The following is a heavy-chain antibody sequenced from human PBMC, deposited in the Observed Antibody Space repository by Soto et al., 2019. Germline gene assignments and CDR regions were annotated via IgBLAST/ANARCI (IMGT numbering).Heavy chain of an antibody. V-gene: IGHV1-69*06. Sequence: SVKVSCKASGGTFSSYAISWVRQAPGQGLEWMGGIIPIFGTANYAQKFQGRVTITADKSTSTAYMELSSLRSEDTAVYYCARDPYYSNSSGPLWDFQNWGQGTLVTVSS. CDR1: GGTFSSYA. CDR3: ARDPYYSNSSGPLWDFQN. D-gene: IGHD3-22*01. J-gene: IGHJ1*01. CDR2: IIPIFGTA.